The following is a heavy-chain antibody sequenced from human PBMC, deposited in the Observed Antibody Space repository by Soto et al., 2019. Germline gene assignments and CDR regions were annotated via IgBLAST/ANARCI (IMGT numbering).Heavy chain of an antibody. V-gene: IGHV3-23*01. J-gene: IGHJ5*02. CDR2: ISGSGGST. D-gene: IGHD3-3*01. Sequence: GGSLRLSCAASGFTSSSYAMSWVRQAPGKGLEWVSAISGSGGSTYYADSVKGRFTISRDNSKNTLYLQMNSLRAEDTAVYYCAKAATGRFLEWFPNWFDPWGQGTLVTVSS. CDR3: AKAATGRFLEWFPNWFDP. CDR1: GFTSSSYA.